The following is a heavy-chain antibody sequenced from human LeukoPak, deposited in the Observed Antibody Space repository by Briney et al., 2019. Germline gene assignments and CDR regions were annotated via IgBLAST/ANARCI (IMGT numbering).Heavy chain of an antibody. J-gene: IGHJ4*02. V-gene: IGHV3-30*02. CDR3: VTKSDYRGGY. CDR1: GFTFSPYG. D-gene: IGHD4-11*01. Sequence: GGSLRLSCAASGFTFSPYGTHWVRQAPGKGLEWVAFIRYDGTNKHYADSVQGRFTISRDNSKNTLYLQMNSLRAEDAAVYYCVTKSDYRGGYWGQGTLVTVSS. CDR2: IRYDGTNK.